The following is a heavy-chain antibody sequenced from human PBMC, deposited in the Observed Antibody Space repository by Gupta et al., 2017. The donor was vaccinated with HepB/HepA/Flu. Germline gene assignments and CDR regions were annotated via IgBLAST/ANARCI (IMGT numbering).Heavy chain of an antibody. CDR2: VSISGGST. V-gene: IGHV3-23*01. Sequence: EGQLLESGGGFVQPGGSLRLSCAASGFTLSSYAITWVSQAPGKGLELFASVSISGGSTYYADSVKGRFTISRDNSKNSLYLEMNSLRAEDTALYYCAKGSAKGGNCYMDVWGKGTTVTVSS. CDR1: GFTLSSYA. J-gene: IGHJ6*03. D-gene: IGHD1-1*01. CDR3: AKGSAKGGNCYMDV.